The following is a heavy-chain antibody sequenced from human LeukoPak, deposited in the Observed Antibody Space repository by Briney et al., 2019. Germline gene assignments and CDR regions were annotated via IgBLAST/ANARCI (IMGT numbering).Heavy chain of an antibody. CDR3: ARVEDQQLVP. J-gene: IGHJ5*02. V-gene: IGHV1-3*01. D-gene: IGHD6-13*01. CDR2: INAGNGNT. Sequence: ASVNVSCKASGYTFTSYAMHWVRQAPGQRLEWMGWINAGNGNTKYSQKFQGRVTITRDTSASTAYMELRSLRSDDTAVYYCARVEDQQLVPWGQGTLVTVSS. CDR1: GYTFTSYA.